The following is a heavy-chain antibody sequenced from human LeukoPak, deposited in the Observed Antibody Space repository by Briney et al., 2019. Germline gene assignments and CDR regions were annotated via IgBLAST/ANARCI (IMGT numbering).Heavy chain of an antibody. CDR2: IYYSGST. V-gene: IGHV4-30-4*08. CDR3: ARATSGSYSPDAFDI. Sequence: PSETLSLTCTVSGGSISSGDYYWSWIRQPPGKGLEGIGYIYYSGSTYYNPSLKSRVTISVDTSKNQFSLKLSSVTAADTAVYYCARATSGSYSPDAFDIWGQGTMVTVSS. J-gene: IGHJ3*02. D-gene: IGHD1-26*01. CDR1: GGSISSGDYY.